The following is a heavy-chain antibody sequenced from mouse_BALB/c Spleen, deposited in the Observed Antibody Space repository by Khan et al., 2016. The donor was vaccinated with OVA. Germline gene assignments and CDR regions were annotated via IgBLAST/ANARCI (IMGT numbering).Heavy chain of an antibody. V-gene: IGHV3-2*02. CDR2: ISYRGST. J-gene: IGHJ1*01. CDR1: GYSITSDYA. Sequence: EVQLVESGPGLVKPSQSLSLTYTVTGYSITSDYAWNWIRQFPGNKLEWMGYISYRGSTNYNPSLKGRISITRDTSRNQFFLQLNSVTTEDTATYYCARRYYYGQWYFDVWGAGTTVTVSS. CDR3: ARRYYYGQWYFDV. D-gene: IGHD1-1*01.